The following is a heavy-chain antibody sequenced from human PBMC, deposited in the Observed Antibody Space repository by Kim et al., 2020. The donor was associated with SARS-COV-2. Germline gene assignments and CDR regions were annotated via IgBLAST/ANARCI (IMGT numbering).Heavy chain of an antibody. CDR3: AFGVVVVAAKLDY. V-gene: IGHV1-69*02. D-gene: IGHD2-15*01. Sequence: YAQKFQGRVTITADKSTSTAYMELSSLRSEDTAVYYCAFGVVVVAAKLDYWGQGTLVTVSS. J-gene: IGHJ4*02.